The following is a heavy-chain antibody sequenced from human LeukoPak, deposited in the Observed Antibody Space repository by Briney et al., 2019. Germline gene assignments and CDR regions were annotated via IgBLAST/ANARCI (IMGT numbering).Heavy chain of an antibody. V-gene: IGHV1-18*01. J-gene: IGHJ4*02. Sequence: ASVKVSCKASGYTFTSYGLSWVRQAPGQGLEWMGWISSYNGKTNYAQKFQGRLTMTTDTSTSTAYMELRSLTSDDTAVNYCARDITVVSLASIGFDYWSQGTVVTVSS. CDR2: ISSYNGKT. D-gene: IGHD3-16*01. CDR1: GYTFTSYG. CDR3: ARDITVVSLASIGFDY.